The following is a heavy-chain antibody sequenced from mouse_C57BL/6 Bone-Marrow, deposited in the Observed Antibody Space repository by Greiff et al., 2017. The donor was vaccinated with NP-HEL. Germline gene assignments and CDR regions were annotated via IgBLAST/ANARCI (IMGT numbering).Heavy chain of an antibody. Sequence: VKVVESGPGLVAPSQSLSITCTVSGFSLTSYGVHWVRQPPGKGLEWLVVIWSDGSTTYNSALKSRLSISKDNSKSQVFLKMNSLQTDDTAMYYCARQITTVVGEYYAMDYWGQGTSVTVSS. J-gene: IGHJ4*01. V-gene: IGHV2-6-1*01. D-gene: IGHD1-1*01. CDR3: ARQITTVVGEYYAMDY. CDR1: GFSLTSYG. CDR2: IWSDGST.